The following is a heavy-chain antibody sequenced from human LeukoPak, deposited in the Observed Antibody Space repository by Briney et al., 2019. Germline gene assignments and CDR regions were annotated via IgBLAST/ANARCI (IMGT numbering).Heavy chain of an antibody. Sequence: GASVKVSCKASGGTLRIYAISWVRQAPGQGLEWMGRTIPIFPTASYAQKFQGRVTITTDESTSTVYMEMSSLRSEDTAVYYCAGDKGVWEPGGLYYFDYWGQGTLVTVSS. CDR3: AGDKGVWEPGGLYYFDY. J-gene: IGHJ4*02. CDR1: GGTLRIYA. CDR2: TIPIFPTA. D-gene: IGHD1-26*01. V-gene: IGHV1-69*05.